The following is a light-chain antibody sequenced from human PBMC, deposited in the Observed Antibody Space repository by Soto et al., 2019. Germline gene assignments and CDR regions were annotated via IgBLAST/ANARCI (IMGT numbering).Light chain of an antibody. CDR2: DVT. J-gene: IGLJ3*02. CDR1: SSDVGGYDF. Sequence: QSALAQPRSVSGSPGQSVTLSCTGTSSDVGGYDFVSWYQQYPGKAPKLIIFDVTERTSGVPDRFSGSKSGNSASLTIYGLQAEDEADYYCSSYAGSYILGVFGGGTKLTVL. CDR3: SSYAGSYILGV. V-gene: IGLV2-11*01.